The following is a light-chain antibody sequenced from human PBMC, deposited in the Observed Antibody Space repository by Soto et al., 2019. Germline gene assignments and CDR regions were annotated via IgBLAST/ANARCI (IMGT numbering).Light chain of an antibody. V-gene: IGLV3-21*02. CDR1: NIGNKS. J-gene: IGLJ2*01. CDR2: DDS. CDR3: QVWDSSRNSVV. Sequence: SYELTQPPSVSVAPGQTARLTCGGNNIGNKSVHWYQQKPGQAPVLVVYDDSDRPSGIPERFSGSNSGSAATLTISRVEAADEADFYCQVWDSSRNSVVFCGGTKLTVL.